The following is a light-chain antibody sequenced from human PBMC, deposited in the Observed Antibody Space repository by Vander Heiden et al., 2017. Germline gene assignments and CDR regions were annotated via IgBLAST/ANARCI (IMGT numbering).Light chain of an antibody. CDR1: ALPKQY. Sequence: SYELTQPPSVSVSPGKTARTPCSGDALPKQYAYWYQQKPGQAPVLVIYKDSERPSGIPERFSGSSSGTTVTLTISGVQAEDEADYYCQSADSSGTSWVFGGGTKLTVL. CDR3: QSADSSGTSWV. J-gene: IGLJ3*02. CDR2: KDS. V-gene: IGLV3-25*03.